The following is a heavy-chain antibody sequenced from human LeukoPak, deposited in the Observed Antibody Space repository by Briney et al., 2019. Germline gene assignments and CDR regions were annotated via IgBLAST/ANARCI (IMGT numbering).Heavy chain of an antibody. V-gene: IGHV1-46*01. Sequence: ASVKVSCKASGYTFTSYYMHWVRQAPGQGLEWMGLINPTGGSTGYAQKFQGRVTITADESTSTAYMELSSLRSEDTAVYYCARVATYGSGSYVDYWGQGTLVTVSS. J-gene: IGHJ4*02. CDR3: ARVATYGSGSYVDY. CDR2: INPTGGST. D-gene: IGHD3-10*01. CDR1: GYTFTSYY.